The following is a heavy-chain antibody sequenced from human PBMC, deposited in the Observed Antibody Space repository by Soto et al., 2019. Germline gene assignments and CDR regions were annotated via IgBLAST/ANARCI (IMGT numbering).Heavy chain of an antibody. V-gene: IGHV4-59*01. Sequence: ERLALTDTISGCSMSRYFCSWILQPPGKGLERIGYIYYSGSTDYNPSLKSRVTISVDTSKNQFSLKLTSVTAADTAVYYCARGAGYSSSWPFDPWGQGTLVTVSS. CDR2: IYYSGST. J-gene: IGHJ5*02. D-gene: IGHD6-13*01. CDR1: GCSMSRYF. CDR3: ARGAGYSSSWPFDP.